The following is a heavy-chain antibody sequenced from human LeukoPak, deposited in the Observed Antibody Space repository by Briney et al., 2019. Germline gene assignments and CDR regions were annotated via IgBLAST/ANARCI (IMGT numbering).Heavy chain of an antibody. J-gene: IGHJ4*02. Sequence: ASVKVSCKSSEYTFTGYYMHWVRQAPGQGLEWMGWINPNSGGTNYAQKFQGRVTMTRDTSISTAYMELSRLRSDDTAVYYCARVSFLEWFRFDYWGQGTLVTVSS. V-gene: IGHV1-2*02. CDR2: INPNSGGT. CDR1: EYTFTGYY. D-gene: IGHD3-3*02. CDR3: ARVSFLEWFRFDY.